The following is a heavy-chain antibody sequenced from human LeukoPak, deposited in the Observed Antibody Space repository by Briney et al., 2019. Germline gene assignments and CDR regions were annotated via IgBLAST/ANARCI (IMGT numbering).Heavy chain of an antibody. V-gene: IGHV4-4*07. D-gene: IGHD6-13*01. J-gene: IGHJ2*01. CDR3: ATTPERYSSSWYARLWFFNL. Sequence: PSETLSLTCTVSGGSISSYYWSWIRQPAGKGLEWIGRIYTSGSTNYNPSLKSRVTMSVDTSKNQFSLKLSSVTAADTAVYYCATTPERYSSSWYARLWFFNLWGRGTLVTVSS. CDR2: IYTSGST. CDR1: GGSISSYY.